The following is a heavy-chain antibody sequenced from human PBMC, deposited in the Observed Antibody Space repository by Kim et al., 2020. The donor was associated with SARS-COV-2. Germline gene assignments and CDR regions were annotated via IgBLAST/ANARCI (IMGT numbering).Heavy chain of an antibody. J-gene: IGHJ6*02. CDR2: IYTSGST. CDR3: ARAFSYYYDSSGYYYYYYGMDV. D-gene: IGHD3-22*01. V-gene: IGHV4-4*07. CDR1: GGSISSYY. Sequence: SETLSLTCTVSGGSISSYYWSWIRQPAGKGLEWIGRIYTSGSTNYNPSLKSRVTMSVDTSKNQFALKLSSVTAADTAVYYCARAFSYYYDSSGYYYYYYGMDVWGQGTTVTGS.